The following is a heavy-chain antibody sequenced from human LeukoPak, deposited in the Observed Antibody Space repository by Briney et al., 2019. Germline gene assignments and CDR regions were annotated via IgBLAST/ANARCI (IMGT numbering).Heavy chain of an antibody. CDR2: INPNSGGT. J-gene: IGHJ4*02. CDR3: ARIIREGYNSCGY. CDR1: GYTFTGYY. Sequence: ASVKVSCKASGYTFTGYYMHWVRQAPRQGLEWMGWINPNSGGTNYAQKFQGRVTMTRDTSISTAYMELSRLRSDDTAVYYCARIIREGYNSCGYWGQGTLVTVSS. D-gene: IGHD5-24*01. V-gene: IGHV1-2*02.